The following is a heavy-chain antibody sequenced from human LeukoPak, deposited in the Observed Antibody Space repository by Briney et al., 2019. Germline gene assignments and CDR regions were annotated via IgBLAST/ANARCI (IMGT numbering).Heavy chain of an antibody. CDR2: INPSGGST. J-gene: IGHJ6*02. D-gene: IGHD5-12*01. CDR3: ARDRKNIVATTLGLYYYYGMDV. Sequence: ASVKVSCKASGYTFTSYYMHWVRQAPGQGLEWMGIINPSGGSTSYAQKFQGRVTITRDTSASTAYMELSSLRSEDTAVYYCARDRKNIVATTLGLYYYYGMDVWGQGTTVTVSS. CDR1: GYTFTSYY. V-gene: IGHV1-46*01.